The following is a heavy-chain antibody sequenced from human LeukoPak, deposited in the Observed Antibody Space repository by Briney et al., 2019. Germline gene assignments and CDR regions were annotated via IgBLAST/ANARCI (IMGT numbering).Heavy chain of an antibody. CDR1: GFTFSSYE. V-gene: IGHV3-48*03. J-gene: IGHJ4*02. Sequence: GGSLRLSCAASGFTFSSYEMNWVRQAPGKGLEWVSYISSSGSTIYYADSVKGRFTISRDNAKNSLYLQMNSLRAEDTAVYYCARDNPYCGGDCYSRPDYWGQRTLVTVSS. CDR3: ARDNPYCGGDCYSRPDY. D-gene: IGHD2-21*02. CDR2: ISSSGSTI.